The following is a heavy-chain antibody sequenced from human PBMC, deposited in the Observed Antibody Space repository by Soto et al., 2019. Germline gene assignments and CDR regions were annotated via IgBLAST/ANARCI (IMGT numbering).Heavy chain of an antibody. CDR3: ARDMGVRELNWFDP. Sequence: QVQLQESGPGLVKPSQPLSLTCTVSGGSISSGGDYWSWIRQHPGKGLEWIGYIYYSGSTYYNPSLKSRVTISVDTSKHQFSLKLSSVPAADTAVYYCARDMGVRELNWFDPWGQGTLGTGSS. CDR2: IYYSGST. V-gene: IGHV4-31*03. D-gene: IGHD1-26*01. CDR1: GGSISSGGDY. J-gene: IGHJ5*02.